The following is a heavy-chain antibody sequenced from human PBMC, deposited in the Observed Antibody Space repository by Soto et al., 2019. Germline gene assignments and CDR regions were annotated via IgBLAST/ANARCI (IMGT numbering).Heavy chain of an antibody. CDR1: GYTITGYD. D-gene: IGHD4-17*01. CDR3: ARGIKYGAYSRWFDP. J-gene: IGHJ5*02. Sequence: ASVKVSCKTSGYTITGYDINWVRQATGQGLEYLGWMNPNSGNTAYVQKFQGRVTMTWDTSITTAYMELSSLRSEDTAVYFCARGIKYGAYSRWFDPWGQGTLVTVSS. V-gene: IGHV1-8*01. CDR2: MNPNSGNT.